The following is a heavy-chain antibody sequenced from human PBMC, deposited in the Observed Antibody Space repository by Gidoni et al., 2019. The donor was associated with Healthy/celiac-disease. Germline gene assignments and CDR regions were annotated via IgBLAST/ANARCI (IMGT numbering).Heavy chain of an antibody. CDR2: ISYDGSNK. CDR3: ARDPTGYYFDY. Sequence: QVQLVESGGGVVQPGRSLRLSCAGSGFTFSSYAMHWVRQAPGKGLEWVAVISYDGSNKYYADSVKGRFTISRDNSKNTLYLQMNSLRAEDTAVYYCARDPTGYYFDYWGQRTLVTVSS. CDR1: GFTFSSYA. V-gene: IGHV3-30-3*01. J-gene: IGHJ4*02. D-gene: IGHD4-4*01.